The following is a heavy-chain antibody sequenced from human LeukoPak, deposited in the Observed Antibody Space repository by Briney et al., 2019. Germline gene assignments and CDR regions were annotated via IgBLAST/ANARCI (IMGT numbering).Heavy chain of an antibody. D-gene: IGHD5-24*01. CDR2: THTSGSP. Sequence: PSGTLSLTCTVSGGSLTHYFWNWIRQPPGKGLEWIGYTHTSGSPDYSRSLKSRVTISSDTSKNQFSLMLTSVTAADMAVYFCASGSGWLTPDWGQGILVTVSS. CDR1: GGSLTHYF. J-gene: IGHJ4*02. CDR3: ASGSGWLTPD. V-gene: IGHV4-4*09.